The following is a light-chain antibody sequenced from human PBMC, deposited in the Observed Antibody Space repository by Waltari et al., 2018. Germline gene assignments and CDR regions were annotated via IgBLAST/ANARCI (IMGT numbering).Light chain of an antibody. CDR2: DVS. CDR3: SSESSDKVVL. CDR1: SSDVGSSNS. V-gene: IGLV2-14*03. Sequence: QSALTQPASVSGSPGQSVTISCPGTSSDVGSSNSGSWYQAHPGQGPKVIIYDVSDRPSGVSARFSGSKSGNTASLTISGLQAEDEADYYCSSESSDKVVLFGGGTKVTVL. J-gene: IGLJ3*02.